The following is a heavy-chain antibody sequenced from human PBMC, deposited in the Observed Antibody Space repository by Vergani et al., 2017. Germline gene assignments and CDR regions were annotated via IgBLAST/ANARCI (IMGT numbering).Heavy chain of an antibody. V-gene: IGHV3-74*02. CDR2: INSDGSST. J-gene: IGHJ6*02. Sequence: EVQLLESGGGLVQPGGSLRLSCAASGFTFSSYAMRWVRQAPGKGLEWVSRINSDGSSTSYADSVKGRFPISRDNAKNTLYLQMNSLRAEDTAVYYCASPLLWFGELLPKGRDVWGQGTTVTVSS. CDR3: ASPLLWFGELLPKGRDV. D-gene: IGHD3-10*01. CDR1: GFTFSSYA.